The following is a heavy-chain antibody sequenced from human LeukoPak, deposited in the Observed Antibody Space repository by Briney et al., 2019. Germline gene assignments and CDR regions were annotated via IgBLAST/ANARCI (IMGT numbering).Heavy chain of an antibody. CDR2: ISSSSSYI. CDR1: GFSFSNYG. V-gene: IGHV3-21*04. CDR3: ARPSGAAANNDAFDI. D-gene: IGHD6-13*01. Sequence: GGSLRLSCAASGFSFSNYGMHWVRQAPGKGLEWVSSISSSSSYIYYADSVKGRFTISRDNAKNSLYLQMNSLRAEDTAVYYCARPSGAAANNDAFDIWGQGTMVTVSS. J-gene: IGHJ3*02.